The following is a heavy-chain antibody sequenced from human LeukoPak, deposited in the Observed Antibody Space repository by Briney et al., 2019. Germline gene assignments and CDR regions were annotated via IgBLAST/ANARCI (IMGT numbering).Heavy chain of an antibody. V-gene: IGHV3-7*03. CDR1: GFTFSSYW. CDR3: ARGGVVGTMLRGINWFDP. J-gene: IGHJ5*02. D-gene: IGHD3-10*01. CDR2: IKQDGSEK. Sequence: GGSLRLSCAASGFTFSSYWMSWVRQAPGKGLEWVANIKQDGSEKYYVDSVKGRLTISRDNAKNSLYLQMNSLRAEDTAVYFCARGGVVGTMLRGINWFDPWGPGTLVAVSS.